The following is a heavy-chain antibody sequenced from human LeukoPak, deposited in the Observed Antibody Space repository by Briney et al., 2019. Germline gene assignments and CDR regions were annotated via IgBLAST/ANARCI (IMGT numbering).Heavy chain of an antibody. D-gene: IGHD6-13*01. V-gene: IGHV1-2*02. J-gene: IGHJ4*02. CDR3: AREGAAGLYYFDY. Sequence: ASVKVSCKASGYTFTGYYMHWVRQTPGQGLEWMGWINPNSGGTNYAQKFQGRVTMTRDTSISTAYMELSRLRSDDTAVYYCAREGAAGLYYFDYWGQGTLVTVSS. CDR1: GYTFTGYY. CDR2: INPNSGGT.